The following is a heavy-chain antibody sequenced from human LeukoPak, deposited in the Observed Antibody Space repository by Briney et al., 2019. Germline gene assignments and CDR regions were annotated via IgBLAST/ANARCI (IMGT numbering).Heavy chain of an antibody. J-gene: IGHJ4*02. D-gene: IGHD3-9*01. CDR3: TRDQREGSTWLPWAYSAY. CDR2: ISSSGSGGNT. Sequence: QPGGSLRLSCAASGVTLSSYAMSWARQAPGKGLEWVSGISSSGSGGNTYYADSVRGRFTISRDDSKNTLYLEMNGLKPEDTAVYHCTRDQREGSTWLPWAYSAYWGQGTLVTVSS. CDR1: GVTLSSYA. V-gene: IGHV3-23*01.